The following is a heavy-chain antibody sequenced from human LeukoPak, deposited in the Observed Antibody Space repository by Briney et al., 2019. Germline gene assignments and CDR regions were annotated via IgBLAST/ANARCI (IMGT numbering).Heavy chain of an antibody. Sequence: SETLSLTCAVYGGSFSGYYWSWIRQPPGKGLEWIGEINHSRSTNYNPSLKSRVTISVDTSKNQFSLKLSSVTAADTAVYYCARGGIVVVAARRNWFDPRGQGTLVTVSS. CDR2: INHSRST. D-gene: IGHD2-15*01. CDR3: ARGGIVVVAARRNWFDP. CDR1: GGSFSGYY. J-gene: IGHJ5*02. V-gene: IGHV4-34*01.